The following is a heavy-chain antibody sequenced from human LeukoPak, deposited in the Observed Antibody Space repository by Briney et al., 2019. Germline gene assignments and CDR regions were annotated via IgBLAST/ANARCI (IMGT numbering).Heavy chain of an antibody. J-gene: IGHJ5*02. CDR3: ARENTVAVAVNWFDP. CDR1: GFTFSSYW. Sequence: GGSLRLSCAASGFTFSSYWMSWIRQAPGKGLEWVANIKQDGSEKYYVDSVKGRFTISRDNAKNSLYLQMNSLRAEDTAVYYCARENTVAVAVNWFDPWGQGTLVTVSS. CDR2: IKQDGSEK. V-gene: IGHV3-7*01. D-gene: IGHD6-19*01.